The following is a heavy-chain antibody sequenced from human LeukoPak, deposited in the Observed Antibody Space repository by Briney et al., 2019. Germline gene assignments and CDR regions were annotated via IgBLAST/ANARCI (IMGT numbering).Heavy chain of an antibody. D-gene: IGHD2-15*01. J-gene: IGHJ4*02. CDR1: GFSFSAYW. CDR3: ARFRYVAAVDL. Sequence: GGSLRLSCAASGFSFSAYWMTWVRQVPGTGLEWVANINPAGTETYYVDPVKGRFTISRDNAKNLLYLQMNSLRAEDTAVYYCARFRYVAAVDLWGQGTLVTVSS. V-gene: IGHV3-7*01. CDR2: INPAGTET.